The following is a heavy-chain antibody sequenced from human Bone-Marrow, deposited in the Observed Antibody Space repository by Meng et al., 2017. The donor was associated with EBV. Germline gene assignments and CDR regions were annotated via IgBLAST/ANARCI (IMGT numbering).Heavy chain of an antibody. J-gene: IGHJ4*02. D-gene: IGHD3-10*01. CDR3: ASESGRGYTPDY. Sequence: VQLVQCGAGVKKRGSSVTVPCQTSGGTFSSDAISWVRQATGQGLEWMGGLIPMLGAPNYAQKFQDRVTIIADKSTSIHYMELSSLRSDDTAVYYCASESGRGYTPDYWGRGALVTVSS. CDR1: GGTFSSDA. V-gene: IGHV1-69*06. CDR2: LIPMLGAP.